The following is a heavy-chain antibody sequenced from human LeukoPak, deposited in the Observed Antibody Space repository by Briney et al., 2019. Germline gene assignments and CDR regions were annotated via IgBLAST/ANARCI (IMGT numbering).Heavy chain of an antibody. CDR1: GYTFTGYY. Sequence: ASVKVSCKASGYTFTGYYMHWVRQAPGQGLEWMGWINPNSGGTNYAQKFQGWVTMTRDTSISTAYMELSRLRSDDTAVYYCARDHQYSSSWYNCYYGMDVWGQGTTVTVSS. D-gene: IGHD6-13*01. CDR2: INPNSGGT. J-gene: IGHJ6*02. V-gene: IGHV1-2*04. CDR3: ARDHQYSSSWYNCYYGMDV.